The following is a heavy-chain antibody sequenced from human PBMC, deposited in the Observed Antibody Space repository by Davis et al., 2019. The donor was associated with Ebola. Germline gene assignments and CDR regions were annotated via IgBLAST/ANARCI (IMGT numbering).Heavy chain of an antibody. CDR3: ARGSENWNYVDY. J-gene: IGHJ4*02. Sequence: GGSLRLSCAASGFTFSDYYMSWIRQAPGKGLEWVSYISSSGSTIYYADSVKGRFTISRDNAKNSLYLQMNSLRDEDAAVYYCARGSENWNYVDYWGQGTLVTVSS. D-gene: IGHD1-1*01. CDR2: ISSSGSTI. CDR1: GFTFSDYY. V-gene: IGHV3-11*04.